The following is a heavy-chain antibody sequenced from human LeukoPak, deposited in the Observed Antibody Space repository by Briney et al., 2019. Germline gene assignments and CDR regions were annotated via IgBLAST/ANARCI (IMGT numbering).Heavy chain of an antibody. J-gene: IGHJ5*02. Sequence: GRSLRLSCAASGFTFSSYGMHWVRQAPGKGLEWVAVIWYDGSNKYYADSVKGRFTISRDNAKNSLYLQMNSLRAEDTALYYCAKDTSPFIAAAGNQGSNYNWFDPWGQGTLVTVSS. CDR2: IWYDGSNK. V-gene: IGHV3-33*03. D-gene: IGHD6-13*01. CDR3: AKDTSPFIAAAGNQGSNYNWFDP. CDR1: GFTFSSYG.